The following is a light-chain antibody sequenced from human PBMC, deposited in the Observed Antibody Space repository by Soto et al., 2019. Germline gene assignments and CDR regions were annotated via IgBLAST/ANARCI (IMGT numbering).Light chain of an antibody. V-gene: IGLV2-8*01. CDR3: SSYAVSTLVV. Sequence: QSALTQPPSASGSPGQSVTISCTGTSSDVGGYNYVSWYQQHPGKAPKLMIYEVSKRPSGVPDRFSGSKSGNTASLTVSGLQAEDEADYYCSSYAVSTLVVFGGGIKLTVL. CDR2: EVS. J-gene: IGLJ2*01. CDR1: SSDVGGYNY.